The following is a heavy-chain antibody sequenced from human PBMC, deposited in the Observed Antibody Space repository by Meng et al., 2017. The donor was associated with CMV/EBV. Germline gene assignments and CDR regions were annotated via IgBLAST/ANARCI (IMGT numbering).Heavy chain of an antibody. V-gene: IGHV1-18*01. Sequence: ASVKVSCKASGYTFTSYGISWVRQAPGQGLEWMGWISAYNGNTNYAQKLQGRVTMTTDTSTSTAYMELRSLRSADTAVYYCASPGYCSSTSCYHYGMDVWGQGTTVTVSS. J-gene: IGHJ6*02. CDR2: ISAYNGNT. D-gene: IGHD2-2*01. CDR3: ASPGYCSSTSCYHYGMDV. CDR1: GYTFTSYG.